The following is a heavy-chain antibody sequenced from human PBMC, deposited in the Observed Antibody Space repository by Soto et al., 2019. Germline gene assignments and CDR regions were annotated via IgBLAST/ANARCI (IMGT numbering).Heavy chain of an antibody. CDR3: ARVMYCSGCRCYLGTVYGMDV. J-gene: IGHJ6*02. D-gene: IGHD2-15*01. Sequence: QVQLVQSGAEVKKPGSSVKVSCKASGGTFSSYAISWVRQAPGQGLEWMGGIIPIFGTANYAKKFQGRVTITADESTSTAYMELSSLRSEGTGVSDCARVMYCSGCRCYLGTVYGMDVWGQGTTVTVSS. CDR1: GGTFSSYA. CDR2: IIPIFGTA. V-gene: IGHV1-69*12.